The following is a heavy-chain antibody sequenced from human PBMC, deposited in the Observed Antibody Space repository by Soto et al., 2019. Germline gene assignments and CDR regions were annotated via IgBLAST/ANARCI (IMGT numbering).Heavy chain of an antibody. D-gene: IGHD6-19*01. J-gene: IGHJ4*02. V-gene: IGHV4-34*01. CDR3: ARGWGSGVFDY. Sequence: QVQLQQWGAGLLKPSETLSLTCAVYGGSFSGYYWNWIRQPPGKGLEWIGEINHSGSTNYSPSLRSRVTIAVDTSKNQFSLKLSSVTAADTAVYYCARGWGSGVFDYWGQGTLVTVSS. CDR2: INHSGST. CDR1: GGSFSGYY.